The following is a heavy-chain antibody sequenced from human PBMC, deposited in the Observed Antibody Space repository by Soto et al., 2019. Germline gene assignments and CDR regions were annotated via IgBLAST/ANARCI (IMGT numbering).Heavy chain of an antibody. CDR3: ARGRYITMVRGANWFDP. Sequence: SETLSLTCTVSGGSISSSYWSWIRQPPGKRLEWIAYVYYSGITYYNPSLSSRVTISLDTSKNQFSLKLSSVTAADTAVYYCARGRYITMVRGANWFDPWGQGTLVTVSS. V-gene: IGHV4-59*12. D-gene: IGHD3-10*01. J-gene: IGHJ5*02. CDR1: GGSISSSY. CDR2: VYYSGIT.